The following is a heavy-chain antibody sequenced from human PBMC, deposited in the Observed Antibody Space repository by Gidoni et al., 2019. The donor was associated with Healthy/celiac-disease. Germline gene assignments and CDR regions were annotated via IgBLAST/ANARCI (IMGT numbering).Heavy chain of an antibody. CDR2: IWYDGSNK. CDR1: GFTFSSYG. V-gene: IGHV3-33*01. D-gene: IGHD3-3*01. CDR3: ARSRNYDFWSGYYSISY. J-gene: IGHJ4*02. Sequence: QVQLVESGGGVVQPGRSLRLSCAASGFTFSSYGMHWVRQAPGKGLEWVAVIWYDGSNKYYADSVKGRFTISRDNSKNTLYLQMNSLRAEDTAVYYCARSRNYDFWSGYYSISYWGQGTLVTVSS.